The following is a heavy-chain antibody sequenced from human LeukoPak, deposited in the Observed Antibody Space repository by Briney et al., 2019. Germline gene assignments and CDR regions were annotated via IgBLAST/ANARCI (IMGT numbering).Heavy chain of an antibody. D-gene: IGHD5-12*01. Sequence: PGGSLRLSCIASGFTISSDAMPWVRQAPGKGLDWVCASSGSKTYNTGSVRCRFTIFRDDSKNTLYLQMNSLGAEYTAVYYGAKRRRRYTGPFDGWGQGTLVTVST. CDR3: AKRRRRYTGPFDG. CDR1: GFTISSDA. V-gene: IGHV3-23*01. J-gene: IGHJ4*02. CDR2: SSGSKT.